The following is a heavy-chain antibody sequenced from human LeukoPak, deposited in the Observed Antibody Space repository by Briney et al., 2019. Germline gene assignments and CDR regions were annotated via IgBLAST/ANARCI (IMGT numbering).Heavy chain of an antibody. D-gene: IGHD1-26*01. CDR1: GFTFSSYA. V-gene: IGHV3-23*01. CDR3: AKGGPPTGASPRPWDFNY. CDR2: ITSGGST. Sequence: GGSLRLSCAASGFTFSSYAMSWVRQAPGKGLEWVSGITSGGSTYKVDSVKGRFTISRDNSKNTLYLQMNSLRVEDTAVYYCAKGGPPTGASPRPWDFNYWGQGTLVTVSS. J-gene: IGHJ4*02.